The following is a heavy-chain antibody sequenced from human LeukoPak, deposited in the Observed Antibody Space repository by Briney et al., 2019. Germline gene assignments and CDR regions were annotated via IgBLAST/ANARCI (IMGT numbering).Heavy chain of an antibody. CDR2: INHSGST. CDR1: GGSFSGYY. CDR3: ARLKIPSYYYGTDV. D-gene: IGHD2-21*01. J-gene: IGHJ6*04. Sequence: SETLSLTCAVCGGSFSGYYWSWIRQPPGKGLEWIGEINHSGSTNYNPSLKSRVTISVDTSKNQFSLKLSSVTAADTAVYYCARLKIPSYYYGTDVWGKGTTVTVSS. V-gene: IGHV4-34*01.